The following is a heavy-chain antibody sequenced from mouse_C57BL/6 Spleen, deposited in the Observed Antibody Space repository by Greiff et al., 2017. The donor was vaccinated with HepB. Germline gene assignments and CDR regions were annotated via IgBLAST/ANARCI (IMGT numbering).Heavy chain of an antibody. V-gene: IGHV14-4*01. CDR1: GFNIKDDY. D-gene: IGHD1-1*01. J-gene: IGHJ1*03. CDR3: TPRFITTARYFDV. CDR2: IDPENGDT. Sequence: EVQLQQSGAELVRPGASVKLSCTASGFNIKDDYMHWVKQRPEQGLEWIGWIDPENGDTEYASKFQGKATITADTSSNTAYLQLSSLTSEDTAVYYCTPRFITTARYFDVWGTGTTVTVSS.